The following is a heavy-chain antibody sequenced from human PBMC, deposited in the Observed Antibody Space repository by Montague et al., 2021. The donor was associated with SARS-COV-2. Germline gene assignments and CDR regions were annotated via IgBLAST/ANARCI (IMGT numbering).Heavy chain of an antibody. CDR3: ARKDIALGYGVDA. V-gene: IGHV4-31*03. D-gene: IGHD5-12*01. CDR1: GASNTGAVWN. Sequence: TLSLTCSGSGASNTGAVWNRRWMRYSHAWGPEGVACINNSGRTNYNSSLRSRLSISLDASNSQFSLKLSSVTAADTAVYYCARKDIALGYGVDAWGQGTTVTVSS. J-gene: IGHJ6*02. CDR2: INNSGRT.